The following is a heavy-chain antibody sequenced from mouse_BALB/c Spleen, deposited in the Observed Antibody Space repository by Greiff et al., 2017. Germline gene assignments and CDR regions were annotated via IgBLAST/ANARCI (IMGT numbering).Heavy chain of an antibody. CDR3: ARDYRYDVFDY. CDR1: GYSITSDYA. CDR2: ISYSGST. J-gene: IGHJ2*01. D-gene: IGHD2-14*01. Sequence: DVKLQESGPGLVKPSQSLSLTCTVTGYSITSDYAWNWIRQFPGNKLEWMGYISYSGSTSYNPSLKSRISITRDTSKNQFFLQLNSVTTEDTATYYCARDYRYDVFDYWGQGTTLTVSS. V-gene: IGHV3-2*02.